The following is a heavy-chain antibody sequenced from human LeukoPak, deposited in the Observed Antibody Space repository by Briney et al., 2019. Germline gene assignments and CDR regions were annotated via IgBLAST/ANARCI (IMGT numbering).Heavy chain of an antibody. CDR3: ARGTAYFDIDF. Sequence: SETLSLTCTVSGXSISSSNYYWGWIRQPPGEGLEWIGTVYYSGSTYYSPSLKSRITISADTSRNQFSLSLSSVTAADTAIYYCARGTAYFDIDFWGQGALVTVSS. D-gene: IGHD3-9*01. J-gene: IGHJ4*02. V-gene: IGHV4-39*02. CDR1: GXSISSSNYY. CDR2: VYYSGST.